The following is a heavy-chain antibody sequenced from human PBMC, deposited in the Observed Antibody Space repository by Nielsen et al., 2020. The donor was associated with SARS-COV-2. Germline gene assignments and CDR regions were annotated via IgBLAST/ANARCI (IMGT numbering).Heavy chain of an antibody. J-gene: IGHJ6*02. V-gene: IGHV4-30-4*01. Sequence: SETLSLTCTVSGGSISSGDYYWSWIRQPPGKGLVWIGYIYYSGSTYYNPSLKSRVTISVDTSKNQFSLKLSSVTAADTALYYCARERVGGITIFGVVTRYGMDVWGQGTTVTVSS. CDR1: GGSISSGDYY. CDR3: ARERVGGITIFGVVTRYGMDV. CDR2: IYYSGST. D-gene: IGHD3-3*01.